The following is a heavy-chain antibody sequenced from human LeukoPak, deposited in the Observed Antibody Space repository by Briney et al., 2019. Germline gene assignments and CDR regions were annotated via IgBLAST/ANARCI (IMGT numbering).Heavy chain of an antibody. CDR2: IKGDGSAK. CDR1: GFTFSSYW. D-gene: IGHD6-13*01. Sequence: GGSLRLSCAASGFTFSSYWMSWVRQALRKGLEWVANIKGDGSAKYYVDSVKGRFTITRDNAKSSLFLQMNSLRAEDTAVYYCARLVLSRTWFDDFWGQGTLVTVSS. J-gene: IGHJ4*02. CDR3: ARLVLSRTWFDDF. V-gene: IGHV3-7*01.